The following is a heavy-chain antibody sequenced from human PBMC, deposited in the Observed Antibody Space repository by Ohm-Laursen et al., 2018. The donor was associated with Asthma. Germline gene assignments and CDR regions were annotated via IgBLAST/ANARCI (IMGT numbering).Heavy chain of an antibody. CDR2: ISYDGSNK. D-gene: IGHD5-12*01. V-gene: IGHV3-30*03. Sequence: SLRLSCTASGFTFSSYGMHWVRQAPGKGLEWVAVISYDGSNKYYANSVKGRFTISRDNSKNTLYLQMNSLRAEDTAVYYCARDSGYDLPPQGYFDYWGQGTLVTVSS. CDR3: ARDSGYDLPPQGYFDY. CDR1: GFTFSSYG. J-gene: IGHJ4*03.